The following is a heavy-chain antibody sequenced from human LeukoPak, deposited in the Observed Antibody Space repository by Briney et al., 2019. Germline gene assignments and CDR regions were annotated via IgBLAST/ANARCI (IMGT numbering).Heavy chain of an antibody. CDR2: ISYDGSNQ. CDR1: GFTFSNYG. V-gene: IGHV3-30*18. Sequence: GGSLRLSCAASGFTFSNYGVHWVRQAPGKGLEWVAFISYDGSNQYYADSVKGRFTISRDNSKNTLYLQMNSLRAEDTAIYYCAKDRRQQLVPRRSDFDYWGQGTLVTVSS. CDR3: AKDRRQQLVPRRSDFDY. J-gene: IGHJ4*02. D-gene: IGHD6-13*01.